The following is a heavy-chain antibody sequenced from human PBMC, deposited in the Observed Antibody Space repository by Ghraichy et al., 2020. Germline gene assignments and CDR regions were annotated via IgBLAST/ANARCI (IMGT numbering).Heavy chain of an antibody. V-gene: IGHV4-39*01. CDR2: IYYSGST. CDR3: ARPRVVRGVIRSLSY. CDR1: GGSISSSSYY. D-gene: IGHD3-10*01. J-gene: IGHJ4*02. Sequence: SETLSLTCTVSGGSISSSSYYWGWIRQPPGKGLEWIGSIYYSGSTYYNPSLKSRVTISVDTSKNQFSLKLSSVTAADTAVYYCARPRVVRGVIRSLSYWGQGTLVTVSS.